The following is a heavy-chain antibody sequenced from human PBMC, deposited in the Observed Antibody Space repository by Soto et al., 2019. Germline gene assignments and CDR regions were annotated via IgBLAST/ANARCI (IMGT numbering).Heavy chain of an antibody. J-gene: IGHJ6*02. D-gene: IGHD6-19*01. V-gene: IGHV4-59*01. CDR1: GGSISSYY. CDR3: ARSPVAGTNYGMDV. Sequence: ETLSLTCTVSGGSISSYYWSWIRQPPGKGLEWIGYFYNRGSTSYNPSLKSRVTISVDTSKNQFSLKLSSVTAADTAVYYCARSPVAGTNYGMDVWGQGTTVTVSS. CDR2: FYNRGST.